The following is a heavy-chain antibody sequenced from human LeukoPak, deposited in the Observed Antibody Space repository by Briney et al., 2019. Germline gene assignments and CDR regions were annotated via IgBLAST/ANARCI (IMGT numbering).Heavy chain of an antibody. CDR3: ARVRVALRYFDWLPYYVDY. Sequence: SETLSLTCTVSGGSIRSYYWNWIRQPPGKGLEWIGYIYYSGSTNYNPSLKSRVTISVDTSKNQFSLKLSSVTAADTAVYYCARVRVALRYFDWLPYYVDYWGQGTLVTVSS. CDR2: IYYSGST. V-gene: IGHV4-59*08. D-gene: IGHD3-9*01. CDR1: GGSIRSYY. J-gene: IGHJ4*02.